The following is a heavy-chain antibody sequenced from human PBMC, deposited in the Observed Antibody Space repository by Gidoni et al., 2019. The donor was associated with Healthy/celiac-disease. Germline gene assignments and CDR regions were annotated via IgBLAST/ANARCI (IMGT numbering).Heavy chain of an antibody. J-gene: IGHJ6*02. CDR3: ARDRNYYYYGMDV. CDR1: GFTLSSYE. Sequence: EVQLVESGGGLVQPGGSLRLSCAASGFTLSSYEMNWVRQAPGKGLEWVSYISSSGSTIYYADSVKGRFTISRDNAKNSLYLQMNSLRAEDTAVYYCARDRNYYYYGMDVWGQGTTVTVSS. V-gene: IGHV3-48*03. CDR2: ISSSGSTI.